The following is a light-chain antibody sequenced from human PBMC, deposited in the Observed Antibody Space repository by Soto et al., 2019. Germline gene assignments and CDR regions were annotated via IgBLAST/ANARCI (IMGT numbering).Light chain of an antibody. Sequence: EIAMTQSPANLSVSPGERATLSCRASQSISTELAWYQQIPGQPPRLLIYSASTRATGVPARFTGSGSGSEFTLTISGLQSEDFAIYYCQHGHNWPLTFGQGTRLEI. CDR3: QHGHNWPLT. V-gene: IGKV3-15*01. J-gene: IGKJ2*01. CDR1: QSISTE. CDR2: SAS.